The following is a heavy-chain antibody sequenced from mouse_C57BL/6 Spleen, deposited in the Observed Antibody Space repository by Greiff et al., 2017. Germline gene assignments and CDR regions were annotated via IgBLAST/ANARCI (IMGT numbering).Heavy chain of an antibody. Sequence: QVQLQQSGAELVRPGTSVKLSCKASGYTFTSYWMHWVKQRPGQGLEWIGVIDPSDSYTNYNQKFKGKATLTVDTSSSTAYMQLSSLTSEDSAVYYCARRGVVASPFDYWGQGTTLTVSS. CDR2: IDPSDSYT. V-gene: IGHV1-59*01. J-gene: IGHJ2*01. D-gene: IGHD1-1*01. CDR1: GYTFTSYW. CDR3: ARRGVVASPFDY.